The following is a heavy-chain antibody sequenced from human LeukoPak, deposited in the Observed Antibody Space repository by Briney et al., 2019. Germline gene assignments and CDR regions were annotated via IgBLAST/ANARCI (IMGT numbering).Heavy chain of an antibody. J-gene: IGHJ6*02. CDR1: GGAFSSTNW. Sequence: SGTLSLTCAVSGGAFSSTNWWSWVRQSPGKGLEWIGESFHSGDTNYNPSLKSRVTISVDKSKNQFSLKLNSVTAADSAVYYCARRSYYGMDVWGQGTTVTVSS. CDR2: SFHSGDT. V-gene: IGHV4-4*02. CDR3: ARRSYYGMDV.